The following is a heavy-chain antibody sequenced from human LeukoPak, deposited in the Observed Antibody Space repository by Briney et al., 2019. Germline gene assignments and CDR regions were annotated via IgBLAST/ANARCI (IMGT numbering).Heavy chain of an antibody. Sequence: PSETLSLTCAVYGGSYTDYYWSWIRRPPGKGLEWIGEINHSGYINYNPSLKSRVSVSVDTSKNQFSLKLSSVTAADTAVYYCARGQYTGYPTHWGQGTLVTVSS. CDR2: INHSGYI. CDR3: ARGQYTGYPTH. D-gene: IGHD5-12*01. CDR1: GGSYTDYY. J-gene: IGHJ4*02. V-gene: IGHV4-34*01.